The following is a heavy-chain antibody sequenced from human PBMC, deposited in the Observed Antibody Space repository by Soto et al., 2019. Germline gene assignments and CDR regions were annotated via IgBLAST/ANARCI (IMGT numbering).Heavy chain of an antibody. CDR1: GFSLSNARMG. Sequence: QVTLKESGPVLVKPTETLTLTCTVSGFSLSNARMGVSWIRQPPGKALEWLAHIFSNDEKSYSTSLKSRLTISTDTSKNQVVLTMTNIDPVDTATYYCARVFWSGSPYYYSYLDVCGKRTTVTVSS. CDR3: ARVFWSGSPYYYSYLDV. V-gene: IGHV2-26*01. D-gene: IGHD3-3*01. CDR2: IFSNDEK. J-gene: IGHJ6*03.